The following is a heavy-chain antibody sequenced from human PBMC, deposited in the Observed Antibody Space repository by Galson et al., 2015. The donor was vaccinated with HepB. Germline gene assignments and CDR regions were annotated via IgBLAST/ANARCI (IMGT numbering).Heavy chain of an antibody. CDR2: ISYTGSP. CDR3: SREAGVGENSTGTLTNAFDI. CDR1: Y. J-gene: IGHJ3*02. D-gene: IGHD4-17*01. Sequence: YMNWVRQAPGKGLEWLGYISYTGSPHYAPSLQSRITISADTSKKQLSLKLTSVTAADTAVYYCSREAGVGENSTGTLTNAFDIWGQGTMVTVSS. V-gene: IGHV4-30-4*01.